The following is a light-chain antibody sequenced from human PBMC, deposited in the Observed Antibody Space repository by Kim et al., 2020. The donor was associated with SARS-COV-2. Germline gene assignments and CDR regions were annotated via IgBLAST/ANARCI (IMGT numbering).Light chain of an antibody. CDR1: QGIRTY. CDR3: QQLNSYPFT. CDR2: AAS. Sequence: ASVGDRVTITCRASQGIRTYLAWYQQKPGKAPKLLIYAASTLQSGVPSRFSGSGSGTEFTLTISSLQPEDSATYYCQQLNSYPFTFGGGTKVDIK. V-gene: IGKV1-9*01. J-gene: IGKJ4*01.